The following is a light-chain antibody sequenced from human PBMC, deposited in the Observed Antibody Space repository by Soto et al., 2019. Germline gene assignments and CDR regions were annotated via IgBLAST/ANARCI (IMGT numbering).Light chain of an antibody. V-gene: IGKV3-11*01. CDR1: QYINTR. J-gene: IGKJ3*01. CDR3: QQRGT. CDR2: DTS. Sequence: EIVLTQSPATLSSFPCDRVTLSCRASQYINTRLALYQHRPGQAPRLLIYDTSYRAAGIPARFSGSGSGTDFTLTISSLEPEDLAVYYCQQRGTFGPGTKVDI.